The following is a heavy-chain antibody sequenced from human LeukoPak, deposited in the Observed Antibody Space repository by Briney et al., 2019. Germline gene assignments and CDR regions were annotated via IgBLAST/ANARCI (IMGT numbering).Heavy chain of an antibody. V-gene: IGHV4-30-2*01. Sequence: PSQTLSLTCAVSGGSISSGGYSWSWIRQPPGKGLEWTGYIYHSGSTYYNPSLKSRVTISVDRSKNQFSLKLSSVTAADTAVYYCARAVNGGYSGYDDYFDYWGQGTLVTVSS. CDR3: ARAVNGGYSGYDDYFDY. J-gene: IGHJ4*02. D-gene: IGHD5-12*01. CDR1: GGSISSGGYS. CDR2: IYHSGST.